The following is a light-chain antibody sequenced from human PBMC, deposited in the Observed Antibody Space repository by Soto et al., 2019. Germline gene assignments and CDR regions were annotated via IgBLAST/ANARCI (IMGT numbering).Light chain of an antibody. J-gene: IGKJ2*01. CDR1: QSVSSSN. CDR2: AAS. CDR3: QQYGTSPPYT. Sequence: EIVLTQSPVTLSLSPGERATLSCRASQSVSSSNLAWYQQKPGQAPRLLIYAASSRATGIPDRFSGSGSGANFILTISRLEPEDFAVYYCQQYGTSPPYTFGQGTKVEIK. V-gene: IGKV3-20*01.